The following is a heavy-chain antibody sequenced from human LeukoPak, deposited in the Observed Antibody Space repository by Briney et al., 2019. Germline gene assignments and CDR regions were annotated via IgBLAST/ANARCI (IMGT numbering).Heavy chain of an antibody. CDR1: GGSISSSSYY. D-gene: IGHD6-6*01. CDR2: IYYSGST. V-gene: IGHV4-39*01. Sequence: SETLSLTCTVSGGSISSSSYYWGWIRQPPGKGLEWIGSIYYSGSTYYNPSLKSRVTISVDTSKNQFSLKLSSVTAADTAVYYCARRAYSSSTWGQGTLVTVSS. J-gene: IGHJ5*02. CDR3: ARRAYSSST.